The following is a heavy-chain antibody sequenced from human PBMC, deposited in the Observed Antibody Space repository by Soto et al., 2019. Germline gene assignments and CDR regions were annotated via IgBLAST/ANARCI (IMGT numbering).Heavy chain of an antibody. CDR1: GFTFSSYG. CDR3: ARESDMVRGAYFDY. Sequence: QVQLVESGGGVVQPGRSLRLSCAASGFTFSSYGMHWVRQAPGKGLEWVAVIWYDGSNKYYADSVKGRFTISRDNSKNTLYLQMNSLRAEDTAVYYCARESDMVRGAYFDYWCQGTLVTVSS. J-gene: IGHJ4*02. V-gene: IGHV3-33*01. CDR2: IWYDGSNK. D-gene: IGHD3-10*01.